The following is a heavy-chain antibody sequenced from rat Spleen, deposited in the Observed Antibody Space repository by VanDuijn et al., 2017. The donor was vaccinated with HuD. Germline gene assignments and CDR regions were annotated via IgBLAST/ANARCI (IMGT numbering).Heavy chain of an antibody. J-gene: IGHJ2*01. V-gene: IGHV5-22*01. CDR2: ISYDGGST. Sequence: EVQLVESGGGLVQPGRSMKLSCAASGLTFSDYGMAWVLQAPTKGLEWVASISYDGGSTYYRDSVKGRFTISRDNAKSTLYLQMDSLRSEDTATYYCARHEDYGGYSKDYFEYWGQGVMVTVSS. D-gene: IGHD1-11*01. CDR1: GLTFSDYG. CDR3: ARHEDYGGYSKDYFEY.